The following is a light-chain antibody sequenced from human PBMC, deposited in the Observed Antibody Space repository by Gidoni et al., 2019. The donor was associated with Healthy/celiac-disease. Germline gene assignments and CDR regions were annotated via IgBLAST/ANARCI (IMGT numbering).Light chain of an antibody. CDR3: QQYNIWPYT. CDR1: PSVSSH. J-gene: IGKJ2*01. Sequence: EIVMTQSPATPSVSPGERATLPCRASPSVSSHLAWYQQKPGQAPRLLIYGASTRATGIPARLSGSGSGTEFTLTISSLQSEDFAVYYCQQYNIWPYTFGQGTKLEIK. CDR2: GAS. V-gene: IGKV3-15*01.